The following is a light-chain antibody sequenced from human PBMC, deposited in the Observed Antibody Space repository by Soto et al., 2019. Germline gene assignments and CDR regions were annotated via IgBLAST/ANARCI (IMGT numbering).Light chain of an antibody. CDR1: QDISNY. CDR2: GAS. CDR3: QQYDYLPSIT. J-gene: IGKJ5*01. V-gene: IGKV1-33*01. Sequence: DIQMTQSPSSLSASVGDRVTITCQASQDISNYLNWYQQKPGKAPNLLIYGASNLETGVPSRFSGSGSGTDFTFTISSLQPEDIATYYCQQYDYLPSITFGQGTRLEIK.